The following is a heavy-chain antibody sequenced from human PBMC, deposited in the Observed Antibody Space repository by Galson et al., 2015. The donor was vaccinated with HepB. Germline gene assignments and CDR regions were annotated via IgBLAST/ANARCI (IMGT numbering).Heavy chain of an antibody. CDR3: VKAYSTSSWDFDF. CDR1: GFTFNNYV. D-gene: IGHD6-6*01. CDR2: IIGAGGIT. Sequence: SLRLSCAASGFTFNNYVMSWVRQAPGKGLEWVSAIIGAGGITSYADSVRGRFTIFRDNSKNTVYLQMNSLRVEDTAVYYCVKAYSTSSWDFDFWGRGTLVTVSS. V-gene: IGHV3-23*01. J-gene: IGHJ2*01.